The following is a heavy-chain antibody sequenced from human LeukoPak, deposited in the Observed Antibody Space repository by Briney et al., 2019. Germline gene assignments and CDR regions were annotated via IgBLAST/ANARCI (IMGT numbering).Heavy chain of an antibody. V-gene: IGHV4-39*07. D-gene: IGHD3-9*01. J-gene: IGHJ5*02. Sequence: PSETLSLTCTVSGGSISSSSYYWGWIRQPPGKGLEWIGSIYYSGSTYYNPSLKSRVTISVDTSKNQFSLKLSSVTAADTAVYYCARGLAYYDILTGFDPWGQGTLVTVSS. CDR2: IYYSGST. CDR1: GGSISSSSYY. CDR3: ARGLAYYDILTGFDP.